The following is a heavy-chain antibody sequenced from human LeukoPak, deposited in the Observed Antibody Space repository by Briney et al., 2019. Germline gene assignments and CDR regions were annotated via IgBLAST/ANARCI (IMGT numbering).Heavy chain of an antibody. Sequence: SETLSLTCAVYGGSFSGYYWSWIRQPPGKGLEWIGEINHSGSTNYNPSLKSRVTISVDTSKNQFSLKLSSVTAADAAVYYCARASHPDIVVVPAAIYFDLWGRGTLVTVSS. D-gene: IGHD2-2*01. CDR3: ARASHPDIVVVPAAIYFDL. J-gene: IGHJ2*01. CDR1: GGSFSGYY. V-gene: IGHV4-34*01. CDR2: INHSGST.